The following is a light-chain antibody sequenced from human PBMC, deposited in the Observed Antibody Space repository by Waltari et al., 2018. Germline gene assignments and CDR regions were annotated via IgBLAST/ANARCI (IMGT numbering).Light chain of an antibody. V-gene: IGKV3-11*01. CDR2: SAA. J-gene: IGKJ1*01. CDR1: QGVSSY. Sequence: SPGERATLSCRASQGVSSYLAWYQQRPGQAPRLLIYSAANRATGIPARFSGSGSGTDFTLTISSLEPEDFAVYYCQQRSDWPRTFGQGTKVEIK. CDR3: QQRSDWPRT.